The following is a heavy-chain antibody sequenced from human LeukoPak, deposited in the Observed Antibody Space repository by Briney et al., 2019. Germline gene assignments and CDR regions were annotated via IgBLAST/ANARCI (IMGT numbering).Heavy chain of an antibody. J-gene: IGHJ4*02. CDR3: ASQQSSGWPPRGDDY. CDR2: IYYSGST. D-gene: IGHD6-19*01. Sequence: PSETLSLTCAVYGGSMSSNGYYWGWIRQPPGKGLEWIGSIYYSGSTHYNPSLASRVTISVATSKSQFSLMLSSVTAADTAVYYCASQQSSGWPPRGDDYWGQGILVTVSS. V-gene: IGHV4-39*01. CDR1: GGSMSSNGYY.